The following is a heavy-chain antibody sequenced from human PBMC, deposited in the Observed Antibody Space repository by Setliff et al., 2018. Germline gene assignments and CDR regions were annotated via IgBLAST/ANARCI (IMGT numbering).Heavy chain of an antibody. J-gene: IGHJ6*02. D-gene: IGHD1-26*01. CDR1: GDSSSSSNW. V-gene: IGHV4-4*02. CDR2: IYHSGST. CDR3: ARSSYSGSYLNV. Sequence: SETLSLTCAVSGDSSSSSNWWNWVRQPPGKGLEWIGEIYHSGSTKYNPSLKSRVTISVDKSKNQFSLKLSSVTAADTAVYYCARSSYSGSYLNVWGQGTTVTVSS.